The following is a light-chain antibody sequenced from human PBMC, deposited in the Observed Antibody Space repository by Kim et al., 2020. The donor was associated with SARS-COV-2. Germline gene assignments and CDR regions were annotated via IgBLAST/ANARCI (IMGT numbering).Light chain of an antibody. Sequence: EIVMTQSPATLSVSPGERATLSCRASQSITVDLAWYQQKRGQAPRLLIYGASTRATGIPARFSGSGFGTEFTLTISSLQSEDFAVYYCQQYNNWPPLTFGGGTKVDIK. CDR1: QSITVD. CDR3: QQYNNWPPLT. CDR2: GAS. J-gene: IGKJ4*01. V-gene: IGKV3-15*01.